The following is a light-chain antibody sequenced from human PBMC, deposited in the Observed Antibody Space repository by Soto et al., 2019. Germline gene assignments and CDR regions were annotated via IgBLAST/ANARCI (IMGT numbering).Light chain of an antibody. CDR3: SSYAGSNNLV. Sequence: QSALTQPPSASGSPGQSVTISCTGTSSDVGGYNYVSWYQQYPGKAPKLMIYEVNKRPSGVPDRFSGSKSGNTASLTVSGLQAEDEADSYCSSYAGSNNLVFGGGTKLTVL. CDR2: EVN. CDR1: SSDVGGYNY. J-gene: IGLJ2*01. V-gene: IGLV2-8*01.